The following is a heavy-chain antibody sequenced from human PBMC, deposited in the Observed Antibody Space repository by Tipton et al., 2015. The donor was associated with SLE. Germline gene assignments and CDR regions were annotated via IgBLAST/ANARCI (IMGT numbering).Heavy chain of an antibody. J-gene: IGHJ4*02. D-gene: IGHD6-6*01. Sequence: TLSLTCTVSGGSISSGYYYWSWIRQPAGKGLEWIGYIYYSGSTNYNPSLKSRVTISVDTSKNQFSLKLSSVTAADTAVYYCARHFGSSDYFDYWGQGALVTVSS. CDR3: ARHFGSSDYFDY. CDR1: GGSISSGYYY. V-gene: IGHV4-61*09. CDR2: IYYSGST.